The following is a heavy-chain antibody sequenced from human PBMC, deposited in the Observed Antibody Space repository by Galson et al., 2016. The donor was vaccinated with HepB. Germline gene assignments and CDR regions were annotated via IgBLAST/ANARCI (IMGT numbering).Heavy chain of an antibody. D-gene: IGHD3-16*01. CDR1: GFTFGSYG. Sequence: SLRLSCAASGFTFGSYGMHWVRQAPGKGLEWVAVIWYDGSNKYHADSVKGRFTISRDNSQNTLYLQMNSLRGEDTAMYYCAREVGPYDYVWGSYAVDYWGQGALVTVSS. CDR3: AREVGPYDYVWGSYAVDY. J-gene: IGHJ4*02. V-gene: IGHV3-33*01. CDR2: IWYDGSNK.